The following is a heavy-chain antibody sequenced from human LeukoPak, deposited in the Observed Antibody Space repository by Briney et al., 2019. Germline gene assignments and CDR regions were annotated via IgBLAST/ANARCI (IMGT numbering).Heavy chain of an antibody. CDR1: GYTFTGYY. CDR2: INPNSGGT. V-gene: IGHV1-2*04. J-gene: IGHJ3*02. CDR3: AREGYDSSGYYAFDI. D-gene: IGHD3-22*01. Sequence: ASVKVSCKASGYTFTGYYMHWVRQAPGQGLEWMGWINPNSGGTNYAQKFQGWVTMTRDTSISTAYMELSRLRSDDTAVYYCAREGYDSSGYYAFDIWGQGTMVTVSS.